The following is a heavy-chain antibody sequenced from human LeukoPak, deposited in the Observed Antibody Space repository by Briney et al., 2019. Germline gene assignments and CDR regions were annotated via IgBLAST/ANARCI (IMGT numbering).Heavy chain of an antibody. CDR1: GYTFTSYD. D-gene: IGHD6-13*01. Sequence: ASVKVSCKASGYTFTSYDINWVRQATGQGFEWMGWMNPNSGNTGYAQKFQGRVTMTRNTSISTAYMELSSLRSEDTAVYYCAIVYSSSWHDAFDIWGQGTMVTVSS. J-gene: IGHJ3*02. CDR3: AIVYSSSWHDAFDI. CDR2: MNPNSGNT. V-gene: IGHV1-8*01.